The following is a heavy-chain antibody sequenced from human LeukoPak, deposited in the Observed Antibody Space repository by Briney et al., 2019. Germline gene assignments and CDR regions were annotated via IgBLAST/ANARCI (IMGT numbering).Heavy chain of an antibody. CDR3: ARDLSRRTDWFFWPGIY. V-gene: IGHV1-18*01. CDR1: GYTFTNYG. CDR2: ISAYNGNT. D-gene: IGHD3/OR15-3a*01. Sequence: ASVKVSCKASGYTFTNYGINWVRQAPGQGLEWMGWISAYNGNTNYAQKFQGRVTMTTDTSTSTAYMELRSLRSDDTAVYSCARDLSRRTDWFFWPGIYWGQGTLVTVSS. J-gene: IGHJ4*02.